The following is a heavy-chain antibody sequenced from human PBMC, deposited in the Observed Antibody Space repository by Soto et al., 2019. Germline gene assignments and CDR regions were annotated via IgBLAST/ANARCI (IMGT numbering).Heavy chain of an antibody. D-gene: IGHD1-26*01. CDR1: GFSFSSHN. CDR2: ISTSGSSI. J-gene: IGHJ4*02. V-gene: IGHV3-48*01. CDR3: ARSGNYCLDC. Sequence: PGGSLRLSCAASGFSFSSHNMNWVRQAPGKGLEWISYISTSGSSIYYADSVKGRFTISRDNAKNSLYLQMNSLRAEDTALYYCARSGNYCLDCWGQGPQVIVSS.